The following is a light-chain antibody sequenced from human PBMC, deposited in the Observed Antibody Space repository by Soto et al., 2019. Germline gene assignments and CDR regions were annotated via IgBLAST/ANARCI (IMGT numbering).Light chain of an antibody. Sequence: QSALTQPPSASGSPGQSVTISCTGTSSDVGDHNLVSWYQQHPGKAPKLLIWGVTNRPSGVPHRFSGSKSGNTASLTVSWLKAEDEADYDCSSYAGSDNVVFGTGTKLTVL. CDR1: SSDVGDHNL. CDR2: GVT. V-gene: IGLV2-8*01. CDR3: SSYAGSDNVV. J-gene: IGLJ1*01.